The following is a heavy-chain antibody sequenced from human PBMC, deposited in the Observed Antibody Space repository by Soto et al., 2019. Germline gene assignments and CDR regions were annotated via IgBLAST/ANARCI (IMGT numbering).Heavy chain of an antibody. CDR3: LRDFGDYAFDY. CDR1: GGSISSSSCY. J-gene: IGHJ4*02. Sequence: SETLSLTCTVSGGSISSSSCYWGWIRQPPGKGLEWIGNIYYSGVTYYNPSLKSRVTISVDTSKNQFSLKLSSVTAADTAVYYCLRDFGDYAFDYWGQGTLVTVSS. V-gene: IGHV4-39*01. CDR2: IYYSGVT. D-gene: IGHD4-17*01.